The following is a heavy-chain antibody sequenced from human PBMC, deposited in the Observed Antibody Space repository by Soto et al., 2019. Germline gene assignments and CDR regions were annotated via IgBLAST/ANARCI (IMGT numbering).Heavy chain of an antibody. CDR3: GERPGCCFDS. CDR2: IYYSGST. V-gene: IGHV4-59*08. J-gene: IGHJ4*02. Sequence: SETLSLTCTVSGDSISSYYCSWIRQPPGKGLEWIGYIYYSGSTNYNPSLKSRVTISVDKSKNQFALKLISVTAAATAGYYGGERPGCCFDSGGRGTLVTVSS. D-gene: IGHD3-10*01. CDR1: GDSISSYY.